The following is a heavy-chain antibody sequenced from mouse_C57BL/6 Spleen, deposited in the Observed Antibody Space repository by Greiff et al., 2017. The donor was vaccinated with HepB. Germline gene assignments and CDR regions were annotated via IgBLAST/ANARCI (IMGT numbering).Heavy chain of an antibody. Sequence: EVMLVESGGGLVQPGGSLSLSCAASGFTFTDYYMSWVRQPPGKALEWLGFIRNKANGYTTEYSASVKGRFTISRDNSQSILYLQMNALRAEDSATYYCARYLTGVYYAMDYWGQGTSVTVSS. CDR2: IRNKANGYTT. CDR1: GFTFTDYY. J-gene: IGHJ4*01. D-gene: IGHD4-1*01. CDR3: ARYLTGVYYAMDY. V-gene: IGHV7-3*01.